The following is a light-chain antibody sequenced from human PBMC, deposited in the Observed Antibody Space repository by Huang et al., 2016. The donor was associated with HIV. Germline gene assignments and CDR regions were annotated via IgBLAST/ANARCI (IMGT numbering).Light chain of an antibody. J-gene: IGKJ3*01. CDR3: QQYYSSPFT. V-gene: IGKV4-1*01. CDR2: LAS. Sequence: DIVMTQSPDSLAVSLGERATINCKSSQTILHDSYSRNYLAWYQQKPGQPPKLLIHLASIRQSGVPDRFIGSGSGTDFTLTISSLQAEDVAVYYCQQYYSSPFTFGPGTNVDI. CDR1: QTILHDSYSRNY.